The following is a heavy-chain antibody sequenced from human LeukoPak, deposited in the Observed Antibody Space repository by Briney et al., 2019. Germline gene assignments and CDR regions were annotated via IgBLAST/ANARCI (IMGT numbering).Heavy chain of an antibody. CDR3: ARRTGTNWFDP. J-gene: IGHJ5*02. V-gene: IGHV4-4*07. CDR1: GGSISSYY. CDR2: IFTSANT. D-gene: IGHD4-17*01. Sequence: SETLSLTWTVAGGSISSYYWSWIRQPAGKGLEWIGRIFTSANTNYNPSFKSRVTMSIDTSKNQFSLKLTSVTAPDTAVYYCARRTGTNWFDPWGQGTLVTVSS.